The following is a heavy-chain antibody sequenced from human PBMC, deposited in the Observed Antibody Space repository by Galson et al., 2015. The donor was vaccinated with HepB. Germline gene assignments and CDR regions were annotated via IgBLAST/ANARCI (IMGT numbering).Heavy chain of an antibody. CDR1: GYTFTSYD. V-gene: IGHV1-8*01. Sequence: SVKVSCKASGYTFTSYDINWVRQATGQGLEWMGWMNPNSGNTGYAQKFQGRVTMTRNTSISTAYMELSSLRSEDTAVYYCARGPIRGMATIVLDYYYYYMDVWGKGTTVTVSS. J-gene: IGHJ6*03. D-gene: IGHD5-24*01. CDR2: MNPNSGNT. CDR3: ARGPIRGMATIVLDYYYYYMDV.